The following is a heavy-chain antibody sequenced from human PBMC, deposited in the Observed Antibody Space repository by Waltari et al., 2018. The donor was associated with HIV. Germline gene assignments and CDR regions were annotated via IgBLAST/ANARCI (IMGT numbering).Heavy chain of an antibody. CDR1: GYTFTSYG. J-gene: IGHJ6*02. D-gene: IGHD3-3*01. V-gene: IGHV1-18*01. CDR2: ISAYNGNT. CDR3: ARDPLFTIFGVVIPRDYYYYGMDV. Sequence: QVQLVQSGAEVKKPGASVKVSCKASGYTFTSYGISWVRQAPGQGLEWMGWISAYNGNTNYAQKLQGRVTMTTDTSTSTAYMELRSLRSDDTAVYYCARDPLFTIFGVVIPRDYYYYGMDVWGQGTTVTVSS.